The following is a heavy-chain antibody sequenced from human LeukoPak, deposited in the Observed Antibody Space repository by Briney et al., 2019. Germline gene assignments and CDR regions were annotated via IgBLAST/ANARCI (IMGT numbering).Heavy chain of an antibody. J-gene: IGHJ6*02. V-gene: IGHV4-34*01. D-gene: IGHD2-21*01. CDR2: INHSRSN. Sequence: GSLRLSCAASGFTFSSYSMNWVSQPPGKGLEWNGEINHSRSNNYNPSLKSRVTISVDTSKNQFSLKLSSVTAADTAVYYCARVPGAYGGSYYYYYYGMDVWGQGTTVTVSS. CDR1: GFTFSSYS. CDR3: ARVPGAYGGSYYYYYYGMDV.